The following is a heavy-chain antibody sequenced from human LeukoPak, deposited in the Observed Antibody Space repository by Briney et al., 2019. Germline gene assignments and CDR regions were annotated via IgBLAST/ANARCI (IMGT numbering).Heavy chain of an antibody. V-gene: IGHV4-30-2*01. J-gene: IGHJ6*02. CDR3: ARQRWGYGMDV. CDR1: AGSISSGGYS. D-gene: IGHD5-24*01. Sequence: PSHTLSLTCAVSAGSISSGGYSWGWIRQPPGKGLEWIGYIYHSGSTYYNPSLKSRVTISVDRSKNQFSLKLSSVTAADTAVYYCARQRWGYGMDVWGQGTTVTVSS. CDR2: IYHSGST.